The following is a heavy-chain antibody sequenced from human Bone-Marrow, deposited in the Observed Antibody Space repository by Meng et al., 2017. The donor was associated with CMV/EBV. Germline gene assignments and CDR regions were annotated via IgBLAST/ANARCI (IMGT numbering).Heavy chain of an antibody. J-gene: IGHJ4*02. CDR3: TTDPGNGIDY. D-gene: IGHD4-23*01. V-gene: IGHV3-15*01. Sequence: GGSLRLSCAASGFTFSSYWMSWVRQAPGKGLEWVGRIKSKTDGGTTDYAAPVKGRFTISKDDSKNTLYLQMNSLKTEDTAVYYCTTDPGNGIDYWGQGTLVTVSS. CDR1: GFTFSSYW. CDR2: IKSKTDGGTT.